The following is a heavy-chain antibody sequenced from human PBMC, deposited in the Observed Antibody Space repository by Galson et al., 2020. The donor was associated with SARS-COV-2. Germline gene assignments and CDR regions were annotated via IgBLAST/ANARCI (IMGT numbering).Heavy chain of an antibody. CDR3: ARFARGESYDSSGYYYDY. D-gene: IGHD3-22*01. CDR1: GGSISSYY. V-gene: IGHV4-59*01. Sequence: SQTLSLTCTVSGGSISSYYWSWIRQPPGKGLEWIGYIYYSGSTNYNPSLKSRVTISVDTSKNQFSLKLSSVTAADTAVYYCARFARGESYDSSGYYYDYWGQGTLVTVSS. J-gene: IGHJ4*02. CDR2: IYYSGST.